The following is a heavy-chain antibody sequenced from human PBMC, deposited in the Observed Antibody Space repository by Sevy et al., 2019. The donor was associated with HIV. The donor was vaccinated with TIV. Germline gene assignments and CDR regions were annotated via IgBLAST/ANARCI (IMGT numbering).Heavy chain of an antibody. CDR2: ISPSAKTT. J-gene: IGHJ5*02. Sequence: GGSLRLSCAASGFTFSDYYWGWIRQAPGKGLEWVSQISPSAKTTNYADSVEGRFTISRDNAKKSLYLQMNSLRAEETAVYYCAGGKYWFDPWGQGTLVTVSS. CDR1: GFTFSDYY. V-gene: IGHV3-11*04. CDR3: AGGKYWFDP.